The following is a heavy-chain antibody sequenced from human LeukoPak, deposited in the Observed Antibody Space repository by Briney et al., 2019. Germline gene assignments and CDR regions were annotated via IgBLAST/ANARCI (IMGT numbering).Heavy chain of an antibody. CDR3: ARHSSYYGNFDY. V-gene: IGHV4-39*01. J-gene: IGHJ4*02. CDR2: IYHSGSS. D-gene: IGHD3-10*01. CDR1: GGSISSSSYY. Sequence: SETLSLTCTVSGGSISSSSYYWGWIRQPPGKGLEWIGSIYHSGSSYYNPSLKSRVAISVDTSKNQFSLKLSSVTAADTAVYYCARHSSYYGNFDYWGQGTLVTVSS.